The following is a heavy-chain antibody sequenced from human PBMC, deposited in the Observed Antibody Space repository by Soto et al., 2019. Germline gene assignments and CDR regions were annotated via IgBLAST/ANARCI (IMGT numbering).Heavy chain of an antibody. CDR2: ISYDGSNK. CDR3: EKGTSTIVY. J-gene: IGHJ4*02. CDR1: GFTFSSYG. Sequence: QVQLVESGGGVVQPGRSLRLSCAASGFTFSSYGMHWVRQAPGKGLEWVAVISYDGSNKYYADSVKGRFTISRDNSKNTLYLQMNSLSAEDTAVYYCEKGTSTIVYWGQGTLVTVSS. V-gene: IGHV3-30*18.